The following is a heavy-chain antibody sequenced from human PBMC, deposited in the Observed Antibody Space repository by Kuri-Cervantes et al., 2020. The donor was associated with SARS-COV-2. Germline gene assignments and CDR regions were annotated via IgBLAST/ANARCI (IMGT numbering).Heavy chain of an antibody. J-gene: IGHJ4*02. D-gene: IGHD1-26*01. Sequence: ASVKVSCKASGFIFTSYGISWVRQAPGQGLEWMGWISAYNLKTIYAQKVQDGVTMTVDTNTDTAFMEVRSLRSDDTAVYYCARDRWDAILDYWGQGTLVTVSS. CDR1: GFIFTSYG. V-gene: IGHV1-18*04. CDR3: ARDRWDAILDY. CDR2: ISAYNLKT.